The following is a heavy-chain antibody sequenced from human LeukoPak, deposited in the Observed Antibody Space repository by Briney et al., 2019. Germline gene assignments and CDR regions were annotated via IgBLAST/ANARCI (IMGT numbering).Heavy chain of an antibody. CDR3: ARDIVGPNYAFDI. Sequence: SETLSLTCTVSGGSISSCSYYWGWMRPPPGLGLVGIVYIYYSGSTNYNPSLKSRVTISVDTSKNQFSLKLSSVTAADTAVYYCARDIVGPNYAFDIWGQGTMVTVSS. D-gene: IGHD1-26*01. CDR2: IYYSGST. J-gene: IGHJ3*02. V-gene: IGHV4-61*01. CDR1: GGSISSCSYY.